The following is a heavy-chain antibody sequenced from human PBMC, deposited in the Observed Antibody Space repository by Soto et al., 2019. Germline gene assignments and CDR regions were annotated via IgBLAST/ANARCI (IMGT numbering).Heavy chain of an antibody. CDR1: GYTFTSYG. CDR2: ISAYNGNT. Sequence: ASVKVSCKASGYTFTSYGISWVRQAPGQGLEWMGWISAYNGNTNYAQKLQGRVTMTTDTSTSTAYMELRSLRSDDTAVYYCARDSVGYCSSTSCYVFDYWGQGNLVTVSS. CDR3: ARDSVGYCSSTSCYVFDY. D-gene: IGHD2-2*01. J-gene: IGHJ4*02. V-gene: IGHV1-18*01.